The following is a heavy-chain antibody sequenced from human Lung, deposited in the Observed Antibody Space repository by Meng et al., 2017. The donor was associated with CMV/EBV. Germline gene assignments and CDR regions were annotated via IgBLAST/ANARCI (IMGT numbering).Heavy chain of an antibody. J-gene: IGHJ3*02. CDR3: AHRLWGSGRAFDI. D-gene: IGHD3-16*01. Sequence: WCTDSTNHVGVRWIRQPPRKSLEWLALIYGDDDEAYSPSLKNRVTITKDTSKTQVDLTMTTMDPVDTATYYCAHRLWGSGRAFDIWGQGIMVTVSS. CDR1: WCTDSTNHVG. V-gene: IGHV2-5*02. CDR2: IYGDDDE.